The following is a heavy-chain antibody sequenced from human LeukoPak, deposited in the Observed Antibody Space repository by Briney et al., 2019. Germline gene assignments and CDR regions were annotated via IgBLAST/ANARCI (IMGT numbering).Heavy chain of an antibody. CDR3: TREDCSNVRCYGASDA. CDR2: ISDDGNNA. CDR1: GFTFSSHG. V-gene: IGHV3-30*12. Sequence: GGSLRLSCAASGFTFSSHGMHWARQAPGKGLEWVAVISDDGNNAFYADSVKGRFTISRDNAKNSLFLQMSNLRGEDTAVYYCTREDCSNVRCYGASDAWGQGTLVTVSS. D-gene: IGHD2-2*01. J-gene: IGHJ5*02.